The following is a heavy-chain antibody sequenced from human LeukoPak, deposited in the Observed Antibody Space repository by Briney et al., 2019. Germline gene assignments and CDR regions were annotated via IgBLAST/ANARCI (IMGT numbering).Heavy chain of an antibody. CDR2: IYYSGST. CDR1: GGSISSYY. V-gene: IGHV4-59*01. J-gene: IGHJ4*02. Sequence: PSETLPLTCTVSGGSISSYYWSWIRQPPGKGLEWIGYIYYSGSTNYNPSLKSRVTISIDTSKYQFSLKLSSLTAADTAVYYCARGGRYFDWLGGQGTLVTVSS. CDR3: ARGGRYFDWL. D-gene: IGHD3-9*01.